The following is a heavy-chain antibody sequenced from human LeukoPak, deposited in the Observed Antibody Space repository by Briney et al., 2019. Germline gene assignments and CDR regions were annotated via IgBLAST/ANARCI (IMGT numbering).Heavy chain of an antibody. Sequence: ASVKVSCKASGYTFTSYDFNWVRQATGQRPEWMGWMSPNSGDTGYAQKFQDRVTMTRNTSISTAYMELSSLRSGDTAVYYCARGPPNWGYDYWAREPLSPSPQ. D-gene: IGHD7-27*01. CDR3: ARGPPNWGYDY. CDR1: GYTFTSYD. V-gene: IGHV1-8*01. J-gene: IGHJ4*02. CDR2: MSPNSGDT.